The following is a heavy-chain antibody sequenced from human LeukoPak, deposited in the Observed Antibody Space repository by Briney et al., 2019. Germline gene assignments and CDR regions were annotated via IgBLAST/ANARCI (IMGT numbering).Heavy chain of an antibody. D-gene: IGHD2-21*02. CDR2: IYYSGST. CDR3: ARIPAYCGGDCPMDV. CDR1: GGSISSGDYY. Sequence: SETLSLTCTVSGGSISSGDYYWSWIRQPPGKGLEWIGYIYYSGSTNYNPSLKSRVTISVDTSKNQFSLKLSSVTAADTAVYYCARIPAYCGGDCPMDVWGKGTTVTVSS. J-gene: IGHJ6*03. V-gene: IGHV4-61*08.